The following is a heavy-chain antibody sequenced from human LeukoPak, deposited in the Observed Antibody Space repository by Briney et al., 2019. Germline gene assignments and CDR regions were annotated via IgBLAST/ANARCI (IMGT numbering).Heavy chain of an antibody. CDR1: GGSISGYY. CDR2: IFYSGST. V-gene: IGHV4-59*08. D-gene: IGHD2-8*02. J-gene: IGHJ4*02. CDR3: ARLGFRTGDNSLADY. Sequence: PSETLSLTCTVSGGSISGYYWSWIRQPPGKGLECIGYIFYSGSTNYNPSFKSRVSISLDTSKSQFSLKLTSVTAADTAMYYCARLGFRTGDNSLADYWGRGTLVTVSS.